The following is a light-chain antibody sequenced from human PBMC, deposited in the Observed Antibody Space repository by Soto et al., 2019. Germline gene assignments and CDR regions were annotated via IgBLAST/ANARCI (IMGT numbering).Light chain of an antibody. CDR1: SSNIGAGYD. Sequence: QSVLTQPPSVSGAPGQRVTISCTGSSSNIGAGYDVHWYQQLPGTAPKLLIYGNSNRPSGVPDRFSGSKTGTSASLAITGLQDEDEDDYYRHSYGSRLSVVFGGGTKLTVL. J-gene: IGLJ2*01. CDR3: HSYGSRLSVV. CDR2: GNS. V-gene: IGLV1-40*01.